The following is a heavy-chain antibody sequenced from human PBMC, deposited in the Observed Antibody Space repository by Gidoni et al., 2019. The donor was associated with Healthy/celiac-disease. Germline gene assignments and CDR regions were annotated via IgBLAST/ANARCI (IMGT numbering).Heavy chain of an antibody. CDR3: ARDIPPGGWFDP. CDR1: GFTFSSYA. Sequence: QVQLVESGGGVVQPGRSRRLSCAAAGFTFSSYAMHWVRQAPGKGLEWGAVISYDGSNKYYADSVKGRFTISRDNSKNTLYLQMNSLRAEDTAVYYCARDIPPGGWFDPWGQGTLVTVSS. J-gene: IGHJ5*02. CDR2: ISYDGSNK. D-gene: IGHD2-2*02. V-gene: IGHV3-30*01.